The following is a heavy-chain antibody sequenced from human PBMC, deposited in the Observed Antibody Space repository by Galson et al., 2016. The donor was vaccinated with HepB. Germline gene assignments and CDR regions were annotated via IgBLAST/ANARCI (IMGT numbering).Heavy chain of an antibody. D-gene: IGHD3-16*02. Sequence: SLRLSCAASGFTSSSYAMSWVRQAPGKGLEWVSVISGSGGTTYYADSVTGRFTISRDNSKNTLDLQMHSLRGEDTAVYYCARQIWGSYRDAFDIWGQGTMVTVSS. CDR1: GFTSSSYA. CDR2: ISGSGGTT. V-gene: IGHV3-23*01. J-gene: IGHJ3*02. CDR3: ARQIWGSYRDAFDI.